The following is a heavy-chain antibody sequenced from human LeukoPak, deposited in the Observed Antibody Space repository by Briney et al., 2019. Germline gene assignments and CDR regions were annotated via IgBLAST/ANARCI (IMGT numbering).Heavy chain of an antibody. V-gene: IGHV4-34*01. Sequence: SETLSLTCAVYGGSFSGYYWSWIRQPPGKGLEWIGEINHSGSTNYNPSLKSRVTISVDTSKNQFSLKPSSVTAADTAVHYCASLKTVPAATTYYYYGMDVWGQGTTVTVSS. D-gene: IGHD2-2*01. CDR2: INHSGST. CDR3: ASLKTVPAATTYYYYGMDV. CDR1: GGSFSGYY. J-gene: IGHJ6*02.